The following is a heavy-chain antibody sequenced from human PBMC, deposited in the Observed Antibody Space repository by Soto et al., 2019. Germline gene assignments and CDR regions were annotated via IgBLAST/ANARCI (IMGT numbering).Heavy chain of an antibody. CDR3: ATIQLGPNWFDP. CDR1: GGSISSSSYY. J-gene: IGHJ5*02. D-gene: IGHD2-2*01. V-gene: IGHV4-39*07. Sequence: SETLSLTWTVSGGSISSSSYYWGWIREPPGKGLEWIGSIYYSGSNYYNPSLKSRVTISVDTSKNQFSLKLSSVTAADTAVYYCATIQLGPNWFDPWGQGTLVTVSS. CDR2: IYYSGSN.